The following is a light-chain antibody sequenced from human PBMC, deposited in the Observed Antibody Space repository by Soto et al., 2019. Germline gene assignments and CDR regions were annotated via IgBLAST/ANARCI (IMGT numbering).Light chain of an antibody. CDR2: DVS. Sequence: QSALTQPRSVSGSPGQSVTISCTGTSSDVGVYNYVSWYQQYPGKAPKIMIYDVSKRPSGVPDRFSGSKSDNTASLTISGLQAEDEADYYCQSSDLTLSGSGVFGGGTKVTVL. CDR3: QSSDLTLSGSGV. CDR1: SSDVGVYNY. J-gene: IGLJ3*02. V-gene: IGLV2-11*01.